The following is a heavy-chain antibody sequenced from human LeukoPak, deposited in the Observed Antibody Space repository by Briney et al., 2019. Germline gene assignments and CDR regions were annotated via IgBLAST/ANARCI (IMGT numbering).Heavy chain of an antibody. J-gene: IGHJ4*02. CDR3: AKDQRGPLFDY. CDR1: GCTFSSYA. V-gene: IGHV3-23*01. Sequence: GASLRLSCAASGCTFSSYAMSWVRQAPGKGLEWVSGISGSGGSTYYADSVKGRFTISRDNSKNTLYLQMNSLRAEDTAVYYCAKDQRGPLFDYWGQGTLVTVSS. D-gene: IGHD6-25*01. CDR2: ISGSGGST.